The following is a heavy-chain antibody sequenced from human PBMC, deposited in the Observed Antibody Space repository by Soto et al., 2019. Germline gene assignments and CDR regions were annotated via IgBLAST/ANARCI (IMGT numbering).Heavy chain of an antibody. CDR1: GYTFTGYY. CDR3: ARDERITMVRGAWGDTHFDY. CDR2: INPNSGGT. Sequence: GASVKVSCKASGYTFTGYYMHWVRQAPGQGLEWMGWINPNSGGTNYAQKFQGWVTMTRDTSISTAYMELSRLRSDDTAVYYCARDERITMVRGAWGDTHFDYWGQGTLVTVSS. J-gene: IGHJ4*02. D-gene: IGHD3-10*01. V-gene: IGHV1-2*04.